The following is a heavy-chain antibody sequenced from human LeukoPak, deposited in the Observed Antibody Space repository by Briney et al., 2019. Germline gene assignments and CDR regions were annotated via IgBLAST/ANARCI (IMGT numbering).Heavy chain of an antibody. D-gene: IGHD2-21*02. Sequence: GGSLRLSCAASGFPFSTYGMTWLRQAPGKGLEWVSSISDSGPSTYYADSVKGRFTISRDNSKNTLLLQMNSLRAEDTAVYYCARDRDSDSFFDYWGQGTLVTVSS. CDR1: GFPFSTYG. J-gene: IGHJ4*02. CDR3: ARDRDSDSFFDY. CDR2: ISDSGPST. V-gene: IGHV3-23*01.